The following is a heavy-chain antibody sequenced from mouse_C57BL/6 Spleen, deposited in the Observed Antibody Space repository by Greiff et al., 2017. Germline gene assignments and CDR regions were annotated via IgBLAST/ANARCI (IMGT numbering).Heavy chain of an antibody. CDR2: IHPSDSDT. CDR1: GYTFTSYW. Sequence: QVQLQQPGAELVKPGASVKVSCKASGYTFTSYWLHWVKQRPGQGLEWIGRIHPSDSDTNYNQKFKGKATLTVDKSSSTAYMQLSSLTSEDSAVYYCAMGSSGYSNYFDYWGQGTTLTVSS. CDR3: AMGSSGYSNYFDY. D-gene: IGHD3-2*02. J-gene: IGHJ2*01. V-gene: IGHV1-74*01.